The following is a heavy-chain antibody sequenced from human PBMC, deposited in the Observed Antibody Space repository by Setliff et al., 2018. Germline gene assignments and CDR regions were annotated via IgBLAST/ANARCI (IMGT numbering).Heavy chain of an antibody. Sequence: SETLSLTCTVSGGTLTDYFWSWVRQPPGKRLEWIGDIDHGGGSSYNPSLKSRMTISLDMSKNQFSLTLRSVTAADTAMYYCARGINSVSWTPKYWGQGTLVTVSS. J-gene: IGHJ4*02. CDR2: IDHGGGS. D-gene: IGHD6-13*01. CDR1: GGTLTDYF. V-gene: IGHV4-34*01. CDR3: ARGINSVSWTPKY.